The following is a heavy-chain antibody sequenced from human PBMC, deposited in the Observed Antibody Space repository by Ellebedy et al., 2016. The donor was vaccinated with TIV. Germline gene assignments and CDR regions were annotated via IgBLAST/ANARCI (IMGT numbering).Heavy chain of an antibody. V-gene: IGHV4-59*01. CDR1: GGSISSYY. CDR2: IYYSGST. CDR3: ARDRRGWFDP. J-gene: IGHJ5*02. Sequence: SETLSLTXTVSGGSISSYYWSWIRQPPGKGLEWIGYIYYSGSTNYNPSLKSRVTISVDTSKNQFSLKLSSVTAADTAVYYCARDRRGWFDPWGQGTLVTVSS.